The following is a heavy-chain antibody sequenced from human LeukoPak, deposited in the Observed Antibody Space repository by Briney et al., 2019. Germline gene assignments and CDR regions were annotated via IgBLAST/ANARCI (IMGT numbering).Heavy chain of an antibody. V-gene: IGHV1-46*01. CDR3: ARGLRQWLTRHAFDI. D-gene: IGHD6-19*01. Sequence: ASVKVSCKASGYTFTSYYMHWVRQAPGQGLEWLGLITPSGGSTWYAQKFQGRVTMTRDMSTSTDYMELSSLRSEDTAVYYCARGLRQWLTRHAFDIWGQGTMVTVSS. CDR1: GYTFTSYY. CDR2: ITPSGGST. J-gene: IGHJ3*02.